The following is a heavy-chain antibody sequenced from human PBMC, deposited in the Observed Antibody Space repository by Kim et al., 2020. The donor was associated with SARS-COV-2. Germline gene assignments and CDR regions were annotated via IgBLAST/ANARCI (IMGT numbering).Heavy chain of an antibody. Sequence: NYAQKFQGRVTMTRDTSISTAYMELSRLRADDTAVYYCASEVATYYFDYWGQGTLVTVSS. J-gene: IGHJ4*02. CDR3: ASEVATYYFDY. V-gene: IGHV1-2*02. D-gene: IGHD2-15*01.